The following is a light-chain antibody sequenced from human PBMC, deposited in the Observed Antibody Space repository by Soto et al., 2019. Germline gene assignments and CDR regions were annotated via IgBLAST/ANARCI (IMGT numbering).Light chain of an antibody. J-gene: IGKJ4*01. Sequence: DIQMTQSPSSLSASVGDRVTITCQASQDISNYLNWYQQKPGKAPKLLIYDASTFETGVPTMFSGSGSGTDFTFTISSLQPEDIATYYRQQYDNLPAFGGGTKLEIK. CDR3: QQYDNLPA. CDR2: DAS. V-gene: IGKV1-33*01. CDR1: QDISNY.